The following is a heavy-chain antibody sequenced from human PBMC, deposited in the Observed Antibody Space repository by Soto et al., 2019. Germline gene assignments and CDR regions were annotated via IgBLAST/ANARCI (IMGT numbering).Heavy chain of an antibody. D-gene: IGHD3-22*01. V-gene: IGHV2-70*04. Sequence: GPTLVNPTEPPTLTCTFSGFSLSTSGMRVSWIRQAPGKALEWLARIDWDEDRFYSTSLKTRLTISKDTSKNQVVLTMTKMDPVDTATYYCARMRSDYDSSGLDYWGQGILVTVSS. J-gene: IGHJ4*02. CDR2: IDWDEDR. CDR3: ARMRSDYDSSGLDY. CDR1: GFSLSTSGMR.